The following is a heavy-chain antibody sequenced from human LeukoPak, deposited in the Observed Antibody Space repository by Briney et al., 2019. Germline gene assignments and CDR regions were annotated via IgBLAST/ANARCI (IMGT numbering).Heavy chain of an antibody. Sequence: PGGSLRLSCAASGFTFNSYGIHWVRQAPGKGLEWVAFIWYDGSNKCYADSAKGRFTISRDNSKNTLYLQMNSLRAEDTAVYYCARARTTRGFDYWGQGTLVTVSS. CDR2: IWYDGSNK. D-gene: IGHD4-17*01. J-gene: IGHJ4*02. V-gene: IGHV3-33*01. CDR3: ARARTTRGFDY. CDR1: GFTFNSYG.